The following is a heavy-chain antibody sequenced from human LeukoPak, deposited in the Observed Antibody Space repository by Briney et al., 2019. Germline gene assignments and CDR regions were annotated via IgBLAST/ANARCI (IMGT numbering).Heavy chain of an antibody. CDR2: ISGSGGST. D-gene: IGHD2-21*02. V-gene: IGHV3-23*01. CDR3: AKDLSRHIVVVTALVDY. J-gene: IGHJ4*02. Sequence: ETLSLTCSVSDGSISSSGYFWGWIRQPPGKGLEWVSAISGSGGSTYYADSVKGRFTISRDNSKNTLYLQMNSLRAEDTAVYYCAKDLSRHIVVVTALVDYWGQGTLVTVSS. CDR1: DGSISSSGYF.